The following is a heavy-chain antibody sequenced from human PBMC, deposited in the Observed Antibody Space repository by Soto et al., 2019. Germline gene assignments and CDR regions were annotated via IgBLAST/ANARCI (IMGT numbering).Heavy chain of an antibody. CDR1: GDSVSSNSAA. D-gene: IGHD6-6*01. CDR2: TYYRSKWYN. V-gene: IGHV6-1*01. Sequence: QSQTLSLTCAISGDSVSSNSAAWNWIRQSPSRGLEWLGRTYYRSKWYNDYAVSVKSRITINPDTSKNQFSLQLNSVTPEDTAVYYCARDRGAWGTVAARRTIHNWFDPWGQGTLVTVSS. J-gene: IGHJ5*02. CDR3: ARDRGAWGTVAARRTIHNWFDP.